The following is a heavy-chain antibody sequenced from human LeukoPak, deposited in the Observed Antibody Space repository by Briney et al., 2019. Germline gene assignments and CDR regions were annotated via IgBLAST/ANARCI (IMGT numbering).Heavy chain of an antibody. V-gene: IGHV4-38-2*01. Sequence: SETLSLTCAVSGYSISSGYYWGWIRQPPEKGLQWIGSIFQRGYSYYNPSLKSRVTISVDTSRNQFSLKLSSVTAADTAVYYCAGDKETTGNGRPNWFDPWGQGTLVTVSS. CDR3: AGDKETTGNGRPNWFDP. D-gene: IGHD1-1*01. CDR2: IFQRGYS. J-gene: IGHJ5*02. CDR1: GYSISSGYY.